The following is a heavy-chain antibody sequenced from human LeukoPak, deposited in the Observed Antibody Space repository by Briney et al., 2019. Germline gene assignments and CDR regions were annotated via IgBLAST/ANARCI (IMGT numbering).Heavy chain of an antibody. CDR3: ARRQLVSAFDI. Sequence: AETLSLTCAVYGGSFSGYYWSWIRQPPGKGLEWIGEINHSGSTEYNPSLKSRVTISVDTSKNQFSQKLSSVTAADTAVYYCARRQLVSAFDIWGQGTMVTVSS. V-gene: IGHV4-34*01. D-gene: IGHD6-6*01. J-gene: IGHJ3*02. CDR2: INHSGST. CDR1: GGSFSGYY.